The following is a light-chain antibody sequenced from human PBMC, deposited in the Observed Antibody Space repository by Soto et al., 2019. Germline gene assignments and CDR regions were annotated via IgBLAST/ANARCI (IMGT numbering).Light chain of an antibody. V-gene: IGKV4-1*01. CDR3: QQYYSTPWT. Sequence: DIVMTQYPDSLAVSLGERAAIDCKSSQSVLLSSNNKNYLAWYQRKPGQPPKLLIYWASTRESGVPDRFSSSGSGTDFTLTISSLQAEDVAVYYCQQYYSTPWTFGQGTKVEIK. CDR1: QSVLLSSNNKNY. J-gene: IGKJ1*01. CDR2: WAS.